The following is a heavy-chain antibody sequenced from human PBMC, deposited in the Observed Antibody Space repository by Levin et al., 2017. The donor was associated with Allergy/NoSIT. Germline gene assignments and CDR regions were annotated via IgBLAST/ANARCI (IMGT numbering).Heavy chain of an antibody. CDR2: IHYSGST. Sequence: PSQTLSLTCTVSGGSISSSSYYWGWIRQPPGKGLEWIGSIHYSGSTYNNPSLRSRVTISVDTSKSQFSLKLSSVTAADTAVYYCARRFHTSMGPNWFDPWGQGTLVTVSS. CDR1: GGSISSSSYY. CDR3: ARRFHTSMGPNWFDP. J-gene: IGHJ5*02. D-gene: IGHD5-18*01. V-gene: IGHV4-39*01.